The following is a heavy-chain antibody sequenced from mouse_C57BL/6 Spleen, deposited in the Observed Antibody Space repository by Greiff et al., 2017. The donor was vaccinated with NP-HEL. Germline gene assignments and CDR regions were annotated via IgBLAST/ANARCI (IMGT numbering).Heavy chain of an antibody. J-gene: IGHJ4*01. Sequence: VQLVESGAELVRPGASVKLSCKASGYTFTDYYINWVKQRPGQGLEWIARIYPGSGNTSYNEKFKGKATLTAEKSSSTAYMQLSSLTSEDSAVYFCARDYGNYYAMDYWGQGTSVTVSS. CDR3: ARDYGNYYAMDY. D-gene: IGHD2-1*01. CDR1: GYTFTDYY. V-gene: IGHV1-76*01. CDR2: IYPGSGNT.